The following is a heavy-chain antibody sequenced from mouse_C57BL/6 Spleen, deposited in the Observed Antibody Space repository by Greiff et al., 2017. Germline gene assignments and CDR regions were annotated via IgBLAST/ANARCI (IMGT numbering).Heavy chain of an antibody. Sequence: QVQLKQPGAELVMPGASVKLSCKASGYTFTSYWMHWVKQRPGQGLEWIGEIDPSDSYTNYNQKFKGKSTLTVDKSSSTAYMQLSSLTSEDSAVYDCARSEAAQATLDYWGQGTTLTVSS. CDR2: IDPSDSYT. CDR3: ARSEAAQATLDY. D-gene: IGHD3-2*02. V-gene: IGHV1-69*01. J-gene: IGHJ2*01. CDR1: GYTFTSYW.